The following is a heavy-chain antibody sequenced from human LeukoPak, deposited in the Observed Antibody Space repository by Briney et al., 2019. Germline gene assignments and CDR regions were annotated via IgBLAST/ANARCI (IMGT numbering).Heavy chain of an antibody. J-gene: IGHJ4*02. Sequence: GGSLRLSCAASGFTFSSYSMNWVRQAPGEGLEWVSSISSSSSYIYYADSVKGRFTISRDNAKNSLYLQMNSLRAEDTAVYYCARVRGSNIFDYWGQGTLVTVSS. CDR1: GFTFSSYS. V-gene: IGHV3-21*01. D-gene: IGHD2/OR15-2a*01. CDR2: ISSSSSYI. CDR3: ARVRGSNIFDY.